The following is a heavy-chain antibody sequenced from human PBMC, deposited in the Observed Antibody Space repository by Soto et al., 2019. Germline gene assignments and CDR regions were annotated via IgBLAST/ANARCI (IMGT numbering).Heavy chain of an antibody. V-gene: IGHV4-39*01. CDR3: ARQAIAARRPLLFDY. Sequence: LSLPCTVSGGSLSSSSYYWGWIRQPPGKGLEWIGSIYYSGSTYYNPSLKSRVTISVDTSKNQFSLKLSSVTAADTAVYYCARQAIAARRPLLFDYWGQGTLVTVSS. J-gene: IGHJ4*02. CDR2: IYYSGST. D-gene: IGHD6-6*01. CDR1: GGSLSSSSYY.